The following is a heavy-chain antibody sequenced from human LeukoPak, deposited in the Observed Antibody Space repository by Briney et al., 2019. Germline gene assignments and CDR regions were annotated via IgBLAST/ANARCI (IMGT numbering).Heavy chain of an antibody. CDR3: AHTPDYGASLFDY. J-gene: IGHJ4*02. V-gene: IGHV3-30*03. D-gene: IGHD4-17*01. CDR2: ISYDGSNK. Sequence: PGGSLRLSCAASGFTFSSYGMHWVRQAPGKGLEWVAVISYDGSNKYYADSVKGRFTISRDNPKNTLYLQMNSLRAEDTAVYYCAHTPDYGASLFDYWGQGTLVTVSS. CDR1: GFTFSSYG.